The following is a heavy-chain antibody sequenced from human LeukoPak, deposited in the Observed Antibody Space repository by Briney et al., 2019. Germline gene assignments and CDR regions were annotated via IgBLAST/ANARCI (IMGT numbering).Heavy chain of an antibody. Sequence: SETLSLTCTVSGASISSYYWSWIRQPPGKGLEWIGYIYYSGSTNYTPSLKSRVTISVDTSKNQFSLRLSSVTAADTAVYYCARHRYYYDSSGYYYQPWGEGTLVTVSS. J-gene: IGHJ5*02. CDR1: GASISSYY. CDR3: ARHRYYYDSSGYYYQP. D-gene: IGHD3-22*01. V-gene: IGHV4-59*01. CDR2: IYYSGST.